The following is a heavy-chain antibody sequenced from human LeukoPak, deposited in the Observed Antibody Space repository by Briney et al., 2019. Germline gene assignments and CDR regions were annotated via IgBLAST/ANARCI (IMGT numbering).Heavy chain of an antibody. V-gene: IGHV3-7*01. J-gene: IGHJ4*02. CDR1: EFTFSSYW. CDR3: ARIAAAASYYFDY. CDR2: IKQDGSEK. D-gene: IGHD6-13*01. Sequence: GGYLRLSCAASEFTFSSYWMSWVRQAPGKGLEWVANIKQDGSEKYYVDSVKGRFTISRDNAKNSLYLQMNSLRAEDTAVYYCARIAAAASYYFDYWGQGTLVAVSS.